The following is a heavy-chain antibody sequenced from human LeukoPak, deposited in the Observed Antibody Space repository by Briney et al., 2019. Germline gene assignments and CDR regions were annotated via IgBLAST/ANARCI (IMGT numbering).Heavy chain of an antibody. CDR2: IKEDGSER. CDR1: AFIFSGHW. J-gene: IGHJ4*02. D-gene: IGHD5-18*01. CDR3: ARDRGYSHGYNFDY. V-gene: IGHV3-7*03. Sequence: GGSLRLSCEGSAFIFSGHWMNWVRQTPGKGLEWVASIKEDGSERQYVDSVKGRFSISRDNAKNSLYLQMDSLRAEDTAVYYCARDRGYSHGYNFDYWGQGALATVSS.